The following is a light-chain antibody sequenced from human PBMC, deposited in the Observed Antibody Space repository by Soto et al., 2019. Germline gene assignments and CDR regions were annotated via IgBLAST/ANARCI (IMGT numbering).Light chain of an antibody. CDR2: EVS. J-gene: IGLJ3*02. Sequence: QSVLTQPASVSGSPGQSITISCTGTSSDVAGYNYVSWYQQHPGKAPKLMIYEVSNRPSGVSNRFSGSKSGNTASLTISGLQAEDEADYYCSSYTTISTLEVFGGGTKVTVL. CDR3: SSYTTISTLEV. CDR1: SSDVAGYNY. V-gene: IGLV2-14*01.